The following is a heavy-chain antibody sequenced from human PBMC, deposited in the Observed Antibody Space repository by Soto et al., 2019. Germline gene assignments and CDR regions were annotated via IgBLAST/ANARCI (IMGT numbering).Heavy chain of an antibody. Sequence: SETLSLTCTVSGGSISSYYWSWIRQPAGKGLEWIGPIYTSGCTNYSHSLKSRVNMSVDTSKNQFSLKLSSVTAAATAVYYCARWYYDSFDYWGQGRLVTVS. CDR1: GGSISSYY. D-gene: IGHD3-22*01. V-gene: IGHV4-4*07. CDR3: ARWYYDSFDY. CDR2: IYTSGCT. J-gene: IGHJ4*02.